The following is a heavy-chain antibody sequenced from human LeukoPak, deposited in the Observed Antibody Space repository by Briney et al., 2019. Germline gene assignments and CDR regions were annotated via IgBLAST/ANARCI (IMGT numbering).Heavy chain of an antibody. V-gene: IGHV1-8*01. Sequence: ASVKVSCKASGYTFTSYDINWVRQATGHGLEWMGWMNPNSGNTGYAQKFQGRVTMTRNTSINTAYMELSSLTSEDTAVYYCARRMNYDSRVFQHWGQGTLVTVSS. CDR2: MNPNSGNT. D-gene: IGHD3-22*01. CDR1: GYTFTSYD. J-gene: IGHJ1*01. CDR3: ARRMNYDSRVFQH.